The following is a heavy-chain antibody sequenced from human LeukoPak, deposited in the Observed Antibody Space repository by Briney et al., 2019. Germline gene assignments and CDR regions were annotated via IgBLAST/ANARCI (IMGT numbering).Heavy chain of an antibody. CDR1: GFTFGSYW. D-gene: IGHD5-18*01. J-gene: IGHJ5*02. V-gene: IGHV3-7*01. CDR3: ARGASGIQLWFFDT. Sequence: PGGSLRLSCAASGFTFGSYWMSWVRQAPGKGLEWVANIKQDGSEESYVDSVKGRFTISRDNAKNSLFLQMNSLRAEDTAVYYCARGASGIQLWFFDTWGQGTLVIVSS. CDR2: IKQDGSEE.